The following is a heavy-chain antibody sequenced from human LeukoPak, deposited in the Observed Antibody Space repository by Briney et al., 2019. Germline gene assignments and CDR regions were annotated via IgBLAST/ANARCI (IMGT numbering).Heavy chain of an antibody. V-gene: IGHV3-21*01. J-gene: IGHJ4*02. D-gene: IGHD3-22*01. CDR3: ARDTSRADNSGYYY. CDR2: ISNSNGYI. Sequence: PGGSLRLSCAASGFTFSIYSMNWVRQAPGKGLEWVSSISNSNGYIHYADSVKGRFTLSRDNAQNSLYLQMNSLRAEDTAVYYCARDTSRADNSGYYYRGQGTLVTVSS. CDR1: GFTFSIYS.